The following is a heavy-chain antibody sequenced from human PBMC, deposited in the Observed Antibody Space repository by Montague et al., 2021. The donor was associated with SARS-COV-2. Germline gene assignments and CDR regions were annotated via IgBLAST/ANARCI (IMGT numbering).Heavy chain of an antibody. J-gene: IGHJ3*02. Sequence: SETLSLTCTVSGGSISSYHWSWIRQPPGKGLEWIGYIYCSGSTNYNPSLKSRVTISVDTSKNQFSLKLSSVTAADTAVYYCARGSGWMGNAFDIWGQGTMDTVSS. CDR3: ARGSGWMGNAFDI. D-gene: IGHD6-19*01. V-gene: IGHV4-59*01. CDR1: GGSISSYH. CDR2: IYCSGST.